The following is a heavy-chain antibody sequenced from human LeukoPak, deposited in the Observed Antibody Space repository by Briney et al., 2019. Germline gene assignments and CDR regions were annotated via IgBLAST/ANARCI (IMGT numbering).Heavy chain of an antibody. CDR1: GGSFSGYY. CDR3: ARSSRTQVQGSSSSDFDY. Sequence: TSETLSLTCAVYGGSFSGYYWSWIRQPPGKGLEWIGEINHSGSTNYNPSLKSRVTISVDTSKNQFSLKLSSVTAADTAVYYCARSSRTQVQGSSSSDFDYWGQGTLVTVSS. D-gene: IGHD6-6*01. CDR2: INHSGST. J-gene: IGHJ4*02. V-gene: IGHV4-34*01.